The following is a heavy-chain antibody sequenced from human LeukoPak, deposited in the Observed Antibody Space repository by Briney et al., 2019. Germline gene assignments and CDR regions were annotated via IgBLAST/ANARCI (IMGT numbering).Heavy chain of an antibody. CDR3: ARAGSYSYGVLFDY. V-gene: IGHV3-48*03. J-gene: IGHJ4*02. Sequence: GGPLRLSCAASGFTFSSYEMNWVRQAPGKGLEWVSYISSSGSTIYYADSVKGRFTISRDNAKNSLYLQMSSLRAEDTAVYYCARAGSYSYGVLFDYWGQGTLVTVSS. CDR2: ISSSGSTI. CDR1: GFTFSSYE. D-gene: IGHD5-18*01.